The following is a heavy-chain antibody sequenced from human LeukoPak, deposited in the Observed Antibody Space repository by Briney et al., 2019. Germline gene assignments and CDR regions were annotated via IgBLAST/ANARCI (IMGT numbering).Heavy chain of an antibody. CDR2: IKQDGSEE. CDR3: ARDHSSGWSPPLDY. V-gene: IGHV3-7*01. D-gene: IGHD6-19*01. J-gene: IGHJ4*02. Sequence: GGSLRLSCAASGFTFSSYWMSWVRQAPGKGLEWVANIKQDGSEEYYVDSVRGRFTISRDNAKNSLYLQMNSLRAEDTAVYYCARDHSSGWSPPLDYWGQGTLVTVSS. CDR1: GFTFSSYW.